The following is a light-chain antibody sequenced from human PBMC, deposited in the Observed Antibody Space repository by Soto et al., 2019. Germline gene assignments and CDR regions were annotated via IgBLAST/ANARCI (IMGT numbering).Light chain of an antibody. CDR2: GAS. J-gene: IGKJ4*02. CDR3: QQYNDWPLT. Sequence: EILMTQSPATLSVSPGEGLTLSCRARQSISRTLAWYQQRPGQAPRLLIYGASSRATGVPARFSGSGSGTEFTLTISSLQSEDFAVYYCQQYNDWPLTFGRGTKVDIK. CDR1: QSISRT. V-gene: IGKV3-15*01.